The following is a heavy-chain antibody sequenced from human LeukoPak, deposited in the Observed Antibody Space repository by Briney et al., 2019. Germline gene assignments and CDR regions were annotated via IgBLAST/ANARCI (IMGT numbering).Heavy chain of an antibody. V-gene: IGHV3-53*01. Sequence: PGGSLRLSCAASGFTVSSNYMSWGRQAPGKGLEWVSDIYSGGSTYYRDSVTGRFTISIDKYENTMYLKMKSLRAEHTAVYYCARGRSFDWLFFDYWGQGTLVTVSS. CDR3: ARGRSFDWLFFDY. CDR1: GFTVSSNY. CDR2: IYSGGST. D-gene: IGHD3-9*01. J-gene: IGHJ4*02.